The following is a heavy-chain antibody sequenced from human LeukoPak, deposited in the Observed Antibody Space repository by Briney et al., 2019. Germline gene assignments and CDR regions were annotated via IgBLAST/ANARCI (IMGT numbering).Heavy chain of an antibody. CDR2: IYSGGST. Sequence: GGSLRLSCAASGFTFSSYWMHWVRQAPGKGLEWVSVIYSGGSTYYADSVKGRFTISRDNSKNTLYLQMNSLRAEDTAVYYCARGDYYYDTWGQGTLVTVSS. D-gene: IGHD3-22*01. V-gene: IGHV3-53*01. CDR3: ARGDYYYDT. CDR1: GFTFSSYW. J-gene: IGHJ5*02.